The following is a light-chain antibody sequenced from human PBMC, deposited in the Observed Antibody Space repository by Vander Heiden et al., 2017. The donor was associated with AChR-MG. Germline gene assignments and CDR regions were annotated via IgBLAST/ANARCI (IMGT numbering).Light chain of an antibody. CDR2: DFG. J-gene: IGLJ3*02. CDR3: ISYTSGSTWV. CDR1: SSYVGRYNH. V-gene: IGLV2-14*03. Sequence: QSALTLPASVSGSPGQSITIPCTGTSSYVGRYNHVSWFQQHPGKAPKLMISDFGNRPSGVSNRFSVSKSGNTASLTISGLQAEDEADYYCISYTSGSTWVFGGGTKVTVL.